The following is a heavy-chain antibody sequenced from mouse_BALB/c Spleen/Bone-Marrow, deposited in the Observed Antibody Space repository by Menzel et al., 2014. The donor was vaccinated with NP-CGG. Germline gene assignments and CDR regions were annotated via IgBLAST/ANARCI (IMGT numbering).Heavy chain of an antibody. V-gene: IGHV1-18*01. Sequence: VHVKQSGPELVKPGASEKISCKTSGYTFTEYTMHWVKQSHGKSLEWIGGINPNNGGTSYNQKFKGKATLTVDKSSSTAYMELRSLTSEDSAVYYCAIPAYYRYDGYWGQGTTLTVSS. CDR2: INPNNGGT. J-gene: IGHJ2*01. CDR3: AIPAYYRYDGY. CDR1: GYTFTEYT. D-gene: IGHD2-14*01.